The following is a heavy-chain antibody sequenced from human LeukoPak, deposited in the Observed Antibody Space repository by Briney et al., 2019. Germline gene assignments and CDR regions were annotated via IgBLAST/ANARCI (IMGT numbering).Heavy chain of an antibody. CDR3: ARHTISDY. V-gene: IGHV4-34*01. J-gene: IGHJ4*02. Sequence: SETLSLTCAVYGGSFSGYYWSWIRQPPGKGLEWIGEINHSGSTNYNPSFQGHVTISADKSISTAYLQWSSLMASDTAMYYCARHTISDYWGQGTQVTVSS. CDR1: GGSFSGYY. D-gene: IGHD3-10*01. CDR2: INHSGST.